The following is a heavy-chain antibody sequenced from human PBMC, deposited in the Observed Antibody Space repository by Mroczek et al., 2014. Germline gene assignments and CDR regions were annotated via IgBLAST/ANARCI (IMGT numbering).Heavy chain of an antibody. Sequence: QLVEVWGGRGPASGGPCRLSCAASGFTFSSYAMHWVRQAPGKGLEWVAVISYDGSNKYYADSVKGRFTISRDNSKNTLYLQMNSLRAEDTAVYYCARDRGSLSLYGSGSYCDYWGQGTLVTVSS. CDR2: ISYDGSNK. CDR1: GFTFSSYA. CDR3: ARDRGSLSLYGSGSYCDY. D-gene: IGHD3-10*01. V-gene: IGHV3-30-3*01. J-gene: IGHJ4*02.